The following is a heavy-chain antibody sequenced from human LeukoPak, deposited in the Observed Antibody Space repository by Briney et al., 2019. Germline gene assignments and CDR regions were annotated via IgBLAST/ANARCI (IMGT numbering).Heavy chain of an antibody. Sequence: SQTLSLTCTVSGGSISSGGYYWSRIRQHPGKVLEWLGYIYYSGTTYYNPSLKSRVTISVDASKNQSSLKLSSVAAADTAVYYCARARGYSYGFMDYWGQGTLVTVSS. J-gene: IGHJ4*02. D-gene: IGHD5-18*01. CDR1: GGSISSGGYY. CDR2: IYYSGTT. V-gene: IGHV4-31*03. CDR3: ARARGYSYGFMDY.